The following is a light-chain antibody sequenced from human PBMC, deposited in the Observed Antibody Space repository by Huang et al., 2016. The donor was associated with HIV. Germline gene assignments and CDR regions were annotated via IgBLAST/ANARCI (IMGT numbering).Light chain of an antibody. CDR3: QQYDIHPLT. CDR2: AAS. J-gene: IGKJ3*01. V-gene: IGKV1-8*01. Sequence: IRMTQSPSSLSASTGDRVTITCRATQDINNFLAWYQKRPGSVPKLLIYAASTLQSGVPSRFSGNGSGTDFTLTIGCLHSEDVATYYCQQYDIHPLTFGPGTRVDIK. CDR1: QDINNF.